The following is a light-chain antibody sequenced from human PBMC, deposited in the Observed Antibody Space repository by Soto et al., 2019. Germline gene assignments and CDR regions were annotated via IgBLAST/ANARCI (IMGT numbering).Light chain of an antibody. Sequence: DIQMTQSPATLSASVGDRVNITCRASQSISSWLAWYQQKPGKVPKRLIDDASSLESGVPSRFSGSGSGTEFTLTISSLQPDDFATYYCEQYNTSPWTFGQGTKV. CDR3: EQYNTSPWT. CDR2: DAS. CDR1: QSISSW. V-gene: IGKV1-5*01. J-gene: IGKJ1*01.